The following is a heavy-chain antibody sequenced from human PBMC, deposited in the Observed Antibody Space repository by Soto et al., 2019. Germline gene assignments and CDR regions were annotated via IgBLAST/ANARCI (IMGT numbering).Heavy chain of an antibody. J-gene: IGHJ3*02. V-gene: IGHV1-8*01. Sequence: QVQLVQSGAEVKKPGASVKVSCKASGYTFTSYDINWVRQATGQGLEWMGWMNPNSGNTGYAQKFQGRVTMTRNTSLSTAYMELSSLRSEDTAVYYCASPNAYVQDAFDIWGQGTMVTVSS. CDR1: GYTFTSYD. CDR3: ASPNAYVQDAFDI. D-gene: IGHD3-16*01. CDR2: MNPNSGNT.